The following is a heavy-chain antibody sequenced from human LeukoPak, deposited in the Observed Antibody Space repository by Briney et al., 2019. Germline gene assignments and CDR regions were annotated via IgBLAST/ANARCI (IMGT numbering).Heavy chain of an antibody. Sequence: GGSLRLSCAASGFTFTSHWMSWVRQAPGKGLEWVARMNLDGSEKYYVDSVKGRFTISRDNAKTSLYLEMNSLRAEDTAVYYCARDATYCTNGVCYTRFDYWGQGTLVTVSS. CDR1: GFTFTSHW. V-gene: IGHV3-7*01. J-gene: IGHJ4*02. D-gene: IGHD2-8*01. CDR3: ARDATYCTNGVCYTRFDY. CDR2: MNLDGSEK.